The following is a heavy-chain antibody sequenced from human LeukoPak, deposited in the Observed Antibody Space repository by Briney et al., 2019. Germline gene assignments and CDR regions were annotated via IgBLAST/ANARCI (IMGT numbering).Heavy chain of an antibody. CDR1: GFSFRDFW. J-gene: IGHJ4*02. CDR3: ARFGYSGWNLEY. CDR2: INQGGSVK. V-gene: IGHV3-7*01. D-gene: IGHD5-12*01. Sequence: PGGSLRLSCAASGFSFRDFWMTWVRQAPGKGLELVANINQGGSVKYYVDSVKGRFTISRDDAESSLYVQMNSLRDEDTAVYYCARFGYSGWNLEYWGQGTLVTVSS.